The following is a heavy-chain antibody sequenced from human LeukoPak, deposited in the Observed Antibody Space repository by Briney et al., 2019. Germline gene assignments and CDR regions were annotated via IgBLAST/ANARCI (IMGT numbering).Heavy chain of an antibody. D-gene: IGHD2-15*01. CDR3: ARRRLDSGGSCYPYCYYYYMDV. J-gene: IGHJ6*03. Sequence: GESLKISCKGSGYSFTTYWIGWVRQMPGKGLEWMGIIYPGDSDTRYSPSFRGQVTISADKSISTAYLQWSSLRASDTAMYYCARRRLDSGGSCYPYCYYYYMDVWGKGTTVTVSS. V-gene: IGHV5-51*01. CDR2: IYPGDSDT. CDR1: GYSFTTYW.